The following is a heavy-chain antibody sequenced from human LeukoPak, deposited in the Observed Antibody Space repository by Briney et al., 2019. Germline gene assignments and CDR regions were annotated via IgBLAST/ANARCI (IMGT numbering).Heavy chain of an antibody. CDR3: ARDRDGSGSYYTQYWYFDL. CDR2: MYTSGST. V-gene: IGHV4-4*07. Sequence: SETLSLTCTVSGGSISSYYWSWIRQPAGKGLEWIGRMYTSGSTNYNPSLKSRATMSVDTSKNQFSLKLSSVTAADTAVYYCARDRDGSGSYYTQYWYFDLWGRGTLVTVSS. CDR1: GGSISSYY. D-gene: IGHD3-10*01. J-gene: IGHJ2*01.